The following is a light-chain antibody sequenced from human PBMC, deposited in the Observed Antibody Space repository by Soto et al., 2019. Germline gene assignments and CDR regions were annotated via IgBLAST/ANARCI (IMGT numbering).Light chain of an antibody. V-gene: IGKV1-9*01. J-gene: IGKJ5*01. CDR2: GAS. CDR1: QAINNY. Sequence: IRMTQSPSTLSAAVGDSVTITCRASQAINNYIAWYQQRPGPAPKLLVYGASTLYTGVPSRFSGSESGVALTITIRSLQPEAFATYHCQQLYTSPITFGQGTRLEIK. CDR3: QQLYTSPIT.